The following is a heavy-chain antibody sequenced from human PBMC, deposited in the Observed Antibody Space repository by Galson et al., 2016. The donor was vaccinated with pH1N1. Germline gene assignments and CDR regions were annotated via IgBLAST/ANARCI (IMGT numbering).Heavy chain of an antibody. CDR2: IYDSETT. Sequence: TLSLTCTVSGGSISSGYSYWSWIRQPPGKGLEWIAYIYDSETTYYNPSLTSRVTISVDTSKSQFSLKLTSVTAADAAVYYCARGIRGSYPDRTYYFDSWGRGTLVTVSS. CDR3: ARGIRGSYPDRTYYFDS. D-gene: IGHD1-26*01. CDR1: GGSISSGYSY. V-gene: IGHV4-30-4*01. J-gene: IGHJ4*02.